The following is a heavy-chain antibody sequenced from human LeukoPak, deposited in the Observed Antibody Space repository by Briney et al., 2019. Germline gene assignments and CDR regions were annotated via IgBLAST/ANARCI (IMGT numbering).Heavy chain of an antibody. CDR3: ARGSNPDY. CDR1: GFTFSSYA. J-gene: IGHJ4*02. Sequence: GGSLRLSCAASGFTFSSYAMSWVRQAPGKGLEWVSAISASGGSTYYADSVKGRFTISRDNAKNSLYLQMNSLRAEDTAVYYCARGSNPDYWGQGTLVTVSS. D-gene: IGHD1-14*01. CDR2: ISASGGST. V-gene: IGHV3-23*01.